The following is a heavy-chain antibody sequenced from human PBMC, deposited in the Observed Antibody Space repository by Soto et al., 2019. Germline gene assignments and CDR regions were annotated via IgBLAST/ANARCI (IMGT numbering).Heavy chain of an antibody. CDR3: ETEGADSSSTSDDSDI. Sequence: GGSLRLSCAASGFTFRNYAMHWVRQAPGKGLDWVALISYDGRHTHYNDSVKGRFTISRDNSKNTLNLKMKRMRAEDTDIYYCETEGADSSSTSDDSDIWGQGSMVTVSS. V-gene: IGHV3-30*04. D-gene: IGHD2-21*02. CDR2: ISYDGRHT. J-gene: IGHJ3*02. CDR1: GFTFRNYA.